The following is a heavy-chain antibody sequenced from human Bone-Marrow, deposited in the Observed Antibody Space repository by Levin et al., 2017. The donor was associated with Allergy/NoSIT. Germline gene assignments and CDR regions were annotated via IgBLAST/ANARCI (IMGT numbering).Heavy chain of an antibody. Sequence: GSLRLSCTVSGGSISSSTHYWGWVRQAPGKGLEWIGSIYYSGVTYYNPSHKSRVTISVDRSKNQFSLNLRSVTAADTAVYYCARERDLIGARAPFDYWGQGTLVTVSS. CDR2: IYYSGVT. J-gene: IGHJ4*02. V-gene: IGHV4-39*07. D-gene: IGHD6-6*01. CDR1: GGSISSSTHY. CDR3: ARERDLIGARAPFDY.